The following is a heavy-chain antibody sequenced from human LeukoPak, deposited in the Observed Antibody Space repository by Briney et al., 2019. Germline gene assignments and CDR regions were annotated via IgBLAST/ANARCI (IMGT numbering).Heavy chain of an antibody. J-gene: IGHJ5*01. V-gene: IGHV3-66*01. CDR1: GFTVSSNY. D-gene: IGHD3-3*01. CDR2: IYSGGST. CDR3: AKETSGYLSIWFDC. Sequence: PGGSLRLSCAASGFTVSSNYMSWVRQAPGKGLEWVSVIYSGGSTYYADSVKGRFTISRDNSKNTLYLQMNSLRAEDTAVYYCAKETSGYLSIWFDCWGQGTLVTVSS.